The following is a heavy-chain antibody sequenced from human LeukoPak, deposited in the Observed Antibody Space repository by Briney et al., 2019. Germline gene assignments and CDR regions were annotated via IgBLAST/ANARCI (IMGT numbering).Heavy chain of an antibody. CDR1: GFTFSSYD. Sequence: GGSLRLSCAASGFTFSSYDMHWVRQATGKGLEWVSAIGTAGETYYPGSVKGRFTISRENAKNSLYLQMNSLRAGDTAVYYCARGAHYYGSGSYFGYWGQGTLVTVSS. CDR3: ARGAHYYGSGSYFGY. D-gene: IGHD3-10*01. J-gene: IGHJ4*02. CDR2: IGTAGET. V-gene: IGHV3-13*04.